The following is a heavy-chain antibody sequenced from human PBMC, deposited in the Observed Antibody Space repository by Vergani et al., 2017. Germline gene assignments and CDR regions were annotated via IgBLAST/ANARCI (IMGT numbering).Heavy chain of an antibody. CDR3: ATSSWWELSSYFDY. CDR1: GFTFSSYA. Sequence: VQLVESGGGVVQTGRSLRLSCAASGFTFSSYAMSWVRQAPGKGLEWVSAIIVIGVSTSYADSVKGRFTLSRDNSKNTLYLQMTSLRAEDTAVYYCATSSWWELSSYFDYWGQGTLVTVSS. CDR2: IIVIGVST. D-gene: IGHD1-26*01. V-gene: IGHV3-23*04. J-gene: IGHJ4*02.